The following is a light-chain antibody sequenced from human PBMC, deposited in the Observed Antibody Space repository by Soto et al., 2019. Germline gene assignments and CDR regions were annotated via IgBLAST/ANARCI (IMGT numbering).Light chain of an antibody. V-gene: IGLV2-14*01. CDR3: STYTCSSTYV. CDR1: SSDVGGYNY. Sequence: QSVLTQPASGSGSPGQSITISCTGTSSDVGGYNYVSWYQQHPGKAPKLMIYEVSNRPSGVSNRFSGSKSGNTASLTISRLQAEDEADYYCSTYTCSSTYVFGTGTKVTVL. J-gene: IGLJ1*01. CDR2: EVS.